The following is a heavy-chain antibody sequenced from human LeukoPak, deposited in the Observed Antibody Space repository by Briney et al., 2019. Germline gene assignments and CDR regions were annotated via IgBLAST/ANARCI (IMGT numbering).Heavy chain of an antibody. CDR3: AQTKGTVWFDP. V-gene: IGHV4-59*01. CDR2: IYYSGST. Sequence: SETLSLTCTVSGGSINNYYWTWIRQAPGRGLEWIGYIYYSGSTNYNPSLKSRVTISVDTSKNQFSLKLSSVTAADTAIYYCAQTKGTVWFDPWGQGTLVTVSS. CDR1: GGSINNYY. J-gene: IGHJ5*02. D-gene: IGHD1-14*01.